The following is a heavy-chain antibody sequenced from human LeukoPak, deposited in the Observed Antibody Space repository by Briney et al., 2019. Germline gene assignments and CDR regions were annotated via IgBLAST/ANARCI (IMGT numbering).Heavy chain of an antibody. Sequence: SETLSLTCTVSGGSINSGSYYWAWIRQPPGKGLEWIGSIYYSGTTYYNPSLKSRVTISADTSKNQISLKLSSVTAADTAVYYCARRTPYSGSYIFDYWGQGTLVTVSS. CDR2: IYYSGTT. CDR1: GGSINSGSYY. D-gene: IGHD1-26*01. V-gene: IGHV4-39*01. J-gene: IGHJ4*02. CDR3: ARRTPYSGSYIFDY.